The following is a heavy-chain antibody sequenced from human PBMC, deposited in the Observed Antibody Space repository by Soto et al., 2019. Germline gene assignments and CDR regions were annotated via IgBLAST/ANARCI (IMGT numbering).Heavy chain of an antibody. CDR1: GGTFSSYA. D-gene: IGHD3-10*01. CDR3: ARSPLLWFGELYYYFDY. CDR2: IIPIFGTA. J-gene: IGHJ4*02. V-gene: IGHV1-69*06. Sequence: SVKVSCKASGGTFSSYAISWVRQAPGQGLEWMGGIIPIFGTANYAQKFQGRVTITADTSASTAYMELSSLRSEDTAVYYCARSPLLWFGELYYYFDYWGQGTLVTVSS.